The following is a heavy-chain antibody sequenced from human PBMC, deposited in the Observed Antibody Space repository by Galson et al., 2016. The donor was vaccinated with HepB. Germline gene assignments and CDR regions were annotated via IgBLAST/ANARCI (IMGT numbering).Heavy chain of an antibody. CDR2: IYFGGFET. J-gene: IGHJ4*03. CDR3: AGATHGNTWFDY. CDR1: GYRSTNYW. D-gene: IGHD4/OR15-4a*01. Sequence: QSGAEVKKPGESLKISCQAFGYRSTNYWIGWVRQMPGTGLKWLGLIYFGGFETRYSPSFQGRVIVSADRSINTAYLQWGSLEASDTAIYYCAGATHGNTWFDYWGQGTLVTVSS. V-gene: IGHV5-51*01.